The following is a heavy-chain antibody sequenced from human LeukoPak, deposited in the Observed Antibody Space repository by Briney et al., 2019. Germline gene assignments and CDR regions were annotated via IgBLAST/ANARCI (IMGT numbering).Heavy chain of an antibody. Sequence: PGGPLRLSCAASGFTFSSYWMSWVRQAPGKGLEWVANIKQDGSEKYYVDSVKGRFTISRDNAKDSLYLQMNSLRAEDTAVYYCARDRKAHHFDYWGQGTLVTVSS. J-gene: IGHJ4*02. CDR1: GFTFSSYW. V-gene: IGHV3-7*01. CDR3: ARDRKAHHFDY. CDR2: IKQDGSEK.